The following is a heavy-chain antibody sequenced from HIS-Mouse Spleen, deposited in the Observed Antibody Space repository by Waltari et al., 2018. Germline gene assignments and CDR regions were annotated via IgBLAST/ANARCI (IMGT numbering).Heavy chain of an antibody. Sequence: EVQLVESGGGLVQPGGSLRLSCAACGFTFSSYGVHWVRQAPGRGLVWVSRINSDGSSTSSADSVKGRFTISRDNAKNTLYLQMNSLRAEDTAVYYCARDLELDAFDIWGQGTMVTVSS. J-gene: IGHJ3*02. V-gene: IGHV3-74*01. CDR3: ARDLELDAFDI. D-gene: IGHD1-1*01. CDR1: GFTFSSYG. CDR2: INSDGSST.